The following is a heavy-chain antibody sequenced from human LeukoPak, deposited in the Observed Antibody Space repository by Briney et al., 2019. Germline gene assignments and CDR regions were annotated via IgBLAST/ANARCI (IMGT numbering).Heavy chain of an antibody. CDR2: IWYDASNK. J-gene: IGHJ5*02. V-gene: IGHV3-33*01. CDR3: VRGVGVSRFNYFDP. Sequence: SGGFLRLSCAASGFTFSSYGMHWVRQAPGKGLEWVAVIWYDASNKYYADSVKGRFTISRDNSKNTLFLQMNSLRDDDTAVYYCVRGVGVSRFNYFDPWGQGTLVIVSS. CDR1: GFTFSSYG. D-gene: IGHD3-10*01.